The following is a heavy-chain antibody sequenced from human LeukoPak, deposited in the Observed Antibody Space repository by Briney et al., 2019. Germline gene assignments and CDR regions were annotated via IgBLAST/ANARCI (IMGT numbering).Heavy chain of an antibody. D-gene: IGHD2-2*01. CDR2: MNPNSGNT. Sequence: ASVKVSCKASGHTFTSHDINWVRQATGRGLEWMGWMNPNSGNTGYAQEFQGRVTMTRNTSISTAYMELSSLRSEDTAVYYCARETVVPAAIDYWGQGTLVTVSS. CDR1: GHTFTSHD. V-gene: IGHV1-8*01. CDR3: ARETVVPAAIDY. J-gene: IGHJ4*02.